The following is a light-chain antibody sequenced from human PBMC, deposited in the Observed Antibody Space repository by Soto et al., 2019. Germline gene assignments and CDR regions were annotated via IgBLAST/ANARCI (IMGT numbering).Light chain of an antibody. CDR3: QQSYSTPRT. Sequence: DSQLTQSPSTLSAYVGDRVTITCRASQSISDWLAWYQQKPGKAPKLLIYKTSSLESGVPSRFSGSGSGTEFTLTISSLQPEDFATYYCQQSYSTPRTFGQGTKVDI. CDR1: QSISDW. CDR2: KTS. J-gene: IGKJ1*01. V-gene: IGKV1-5*03.